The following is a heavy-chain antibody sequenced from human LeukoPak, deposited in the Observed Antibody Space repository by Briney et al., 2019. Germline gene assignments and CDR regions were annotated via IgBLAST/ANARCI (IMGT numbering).Heavy chain of an antibody. Sequence: GGSLRLSCAASGFTFSSYAMSWVRQAPGKGLEWVSAISGSGGSTYYADSVKGRFTISRDNSKNTLYLQMNSLRAEDTAVYYCAKPDGSGSYSRYYYYGMGVWGQGTTVTVSS. CDR3: AKPDGSGSYSRYYYYGMGV. D-gene: IGHD3-10*01. V-gene: IGHV3-23*01. CDR1: GFTFSSYA. J-gene: IGHJ6*02. CDR2: ISGSGGST.